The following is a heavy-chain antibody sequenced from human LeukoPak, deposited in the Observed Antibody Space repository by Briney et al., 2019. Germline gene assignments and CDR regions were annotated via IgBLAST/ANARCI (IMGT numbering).Heavy chain of an antibody. CDR1: GGSIISNNYY. Sequence: SETLSLTCTVSGGSIISNNYYWAWVRQPPGKGLEWIGSIYYSGTTYYSLSLKSRVTISIDTSKNQFSLKLRSVTAADTAVYYCARHALNSTYSPWGQGTLVTVSS. D-gene: IGHD2-21*01. J-gene: IGHJ5*02. CDR3: ARHALNSTYSP. CDR2: IYYSGTT. V-gene: IGHV4-39*01.